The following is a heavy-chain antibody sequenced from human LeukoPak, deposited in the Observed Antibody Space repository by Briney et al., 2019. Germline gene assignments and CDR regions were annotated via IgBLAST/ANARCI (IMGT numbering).Heavy chain of an antibody. CDR2: MNPNSGNT. V-gene: IGHV1-8*01. CDR3: ARGRSGSGCTHYYYYGMDV. CDR1: GYTFTSYD. J-gene: IGHJ6*02. Sequence: ASVKLSCKASGYTFTSYDINWVRQATGQGLEWMGWMNPNSGNTGYAQKFQGRVTMTRNTSISTAYMALSSLRSEDTAVYYCARGRSGSGCTHYYYYGMDVWGQGTTVTVSS. D-gene: IGHD6-19*01.